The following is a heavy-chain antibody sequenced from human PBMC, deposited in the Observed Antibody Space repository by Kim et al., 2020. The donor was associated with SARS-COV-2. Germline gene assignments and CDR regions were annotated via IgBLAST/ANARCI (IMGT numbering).Heavy chain of an antibody. Sequence: SETLSLTCTVSSGSISSGGYYWSWIRQPAGKGLEWIGRIYTSGSTNYNPSLKSRVTISVDTSKNQFSLKLSSVTAADTAVYYCARDGNYDTSGYYYYYYAMDVWGQGTTVTVSS. CDR3: ARDGNYDTSGYYYYYYAMDV. V-gene: IGHV4-61*02. CDR1: SGSISSGGYY. CDR2: IYTSGST. J-gene: IGHJ6*02. D-gene: IGHD3-22*01.